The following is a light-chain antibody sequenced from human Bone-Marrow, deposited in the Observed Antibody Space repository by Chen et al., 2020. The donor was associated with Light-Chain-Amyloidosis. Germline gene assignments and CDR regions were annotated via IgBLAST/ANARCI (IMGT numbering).Light chain of an antibody. V-gene: IGLV2-23*03. CDR2: DGS. CDR1: SSDVGSYNL. Sequence: QSALTQPASVSGSPGQSITISCTGTSSDVGSYNLVSWYQQPTSKAPKLMIYDGSKRPSGVSNRFYGSKSGNTASLTISGLQAEDEADYYCCSYAGSSTFEVFGGGTKLTVL. CDR3: CSYAGSSTFEV. J-gene: IGLJ3*02.